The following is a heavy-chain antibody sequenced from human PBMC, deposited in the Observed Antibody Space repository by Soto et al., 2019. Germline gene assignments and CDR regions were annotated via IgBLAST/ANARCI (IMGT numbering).Heavy chain of an antibody. J-gene: IGHJ4*02. D-gene: IGHD1-26*01. CDR1: GGSISTFY. V-gene: IGHV4-59*08. CDR3: ARGGGRDSAHSF. CDR2: IYYGGST. Sequence: SETLSLTCTVSGGSISTFYWSWIRQPPGKGLEWIGYIYYGGSTNYNPSLKSRVAISVDTSKNQFSLKLTSVTAADTAVYYCARGGGRDSAHSFWGQGTLVTVSS.